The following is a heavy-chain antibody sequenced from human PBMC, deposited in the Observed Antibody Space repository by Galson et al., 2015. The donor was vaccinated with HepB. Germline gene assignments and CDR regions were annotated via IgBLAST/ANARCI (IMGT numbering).Heavy chain of an antibody. CDR3: AKDRTHYFDASGYFYFDY. J-gene: IGHJ4*02. CDR2: ISVGGGST. V-gene: IGHV3-23*01. Sequence: SLRLSCAASGFTFTTYAMNWVRQAPGKGLEWVSAISVGGGSTYYADSVKARFTISRDNSKDMLYLQMNSLRAEDTAVYYCAKDRTHYFDASGYFYFDYWGQGALVTVSS. CDR1: GFTFTTYA. D-gene: IGHD3-22*01.